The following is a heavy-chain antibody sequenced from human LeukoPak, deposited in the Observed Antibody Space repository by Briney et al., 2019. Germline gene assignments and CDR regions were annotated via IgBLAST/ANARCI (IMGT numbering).Heavy chain of an antibody. V-gene: IGHV4-39*07. J-gene: IGHJ4*02. CDR3: ARVGYYDSSGYYSRFDY. Sequence: SETLSLTCTVSGGSISSSSYYWGWIRQPPGKGLEWIGSIYYSGSTYYNPSLKSRVTISVDTSKNQFSLKLSSVTAADTAVYYCARVGYYDSSGYYSRFDYWGQGTLVTVSS. CDR1: GGSISSSSYY. D-gene: IGHD3-22*01. CDR2: IYYSGST.